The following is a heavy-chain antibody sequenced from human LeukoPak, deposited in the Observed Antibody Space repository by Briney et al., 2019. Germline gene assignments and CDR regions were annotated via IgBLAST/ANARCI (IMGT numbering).Heavy chain of an antibody. CDR3: ARGYCSSTSCYLGAEYFQH. CDR2: MNPNSGNT. CDR1: GYTFTSYD. J-gene: IGHJ1*01. V-gene: IGHV1-8*01. Sequence: ASVKASCKASGYTFTSYDINWVRQATGQGLEWMGWMNPNSGNTGYAQKFQGRVTMTRNTSISTAYMELSSLRSEDTAVYYCARGYCSSTSCYLGAEYFQHWGQGTLVTVSS. D-gene: IGHD2-2*01.